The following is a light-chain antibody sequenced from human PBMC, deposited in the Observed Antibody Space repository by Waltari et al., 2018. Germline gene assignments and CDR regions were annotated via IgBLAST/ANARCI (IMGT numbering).Light chain of an antibody. Sequence: DSRLTQSPSTLSASVGDRVTITCRARQSLDTWLAWYQQKPGKAPNLLIYKASSLYTGVPSRFSGSGSGTEFTLTISSLQPDDVASYYCQQYNSYPWTFGQGTKVQI. CDR1: QSLDTW. J-gene: IGKJ1*01. CDR2: KAS. CDR3: QQYNSYPWT. V-gene: IGKV1-5*03.